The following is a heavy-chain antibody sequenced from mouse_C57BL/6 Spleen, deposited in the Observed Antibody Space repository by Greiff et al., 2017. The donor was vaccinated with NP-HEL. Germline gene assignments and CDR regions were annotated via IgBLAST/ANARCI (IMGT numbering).Heavy chain of an antibody. CDR3: ARGYYGNPYYFDY. CDR2: INYDGSST. V-gene: IGHV5-16*01. J-gene: IGHJ2*01. CDR1: GFTFSDYY. Sequence: EVHLVESEGGLVQPGSSMKLSCTASGFTFSDYYMAWVRQVPEKGLEWVANINYDGSSTYYLDSLKSRFIISRDNAKNILYLQMSSLKSEDTATYYCARGYYGNPYYFDYWGQGTTLTVSS. D-gene: IGHD2-1*01.